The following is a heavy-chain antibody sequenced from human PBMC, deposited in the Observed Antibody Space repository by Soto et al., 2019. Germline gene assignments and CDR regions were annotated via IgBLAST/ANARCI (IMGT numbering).Heavy chain of an antibody. CDR2: IIPIFGTA. CDR1: GGTFSSYA. CDR3: AVTDFNYSDSSGLYYYYYGMDV. V-gene: IGHV1-69*06. D-gene: IGHD3-22*01. J-gene: IGHJ6*02. Sequence: SVKVSCKASGGTFSSYAISWVRQAPGQGLEWMGGIIPIFGTANYAQKFQGRVTITADKSTSTAYMELSSLRSEDTAVYYCAVTDFNYSDSSGLYYYYYGMDVWGQGTTVTVSS.